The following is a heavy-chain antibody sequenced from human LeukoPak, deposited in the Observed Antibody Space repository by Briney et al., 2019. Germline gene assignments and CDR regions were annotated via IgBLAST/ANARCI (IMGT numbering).Heavy chain of an antibody. CDR1: GYTFTSYD. Sequence: ASVKVSCKASGYTFTSYDINWVRQATGQGLEWMGWMNPNSGNTGYARKFQGRVTMTRNTSISTAYMELSSLRAEDTAVYYCARPRSGGTWFFDYWGQGTLVTVSS. CDR2: MNPNSGNT. V-gene: IGHV1-8*01. J-gene: IGHJ4*02. CDR3: ARPRSGGTWFFDY. D-gene: IGHD2-15*01.